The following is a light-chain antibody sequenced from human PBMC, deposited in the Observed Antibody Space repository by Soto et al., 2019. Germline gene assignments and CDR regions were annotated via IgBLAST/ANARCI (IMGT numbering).Light chain of an antibody. J-gene: IGKJ1*01. Sequence: DIPTTQSPSTRSASVGDRVTITGRASQSVTTWLAWYQKKPGKDPKLLIYKASNLESGLPSRFTGSGSGTEFNLTISRLQSDDFATYECQQYSGYTRTFGQGTKVDIK. CDR1: QSVTTW. CDR2: KAS. CDR3: QQYSGYTRT. V-gene: IGKV1-5*03.